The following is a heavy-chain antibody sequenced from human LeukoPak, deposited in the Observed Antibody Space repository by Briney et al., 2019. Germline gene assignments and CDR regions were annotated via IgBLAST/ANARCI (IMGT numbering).Heavy chain of an antibody. CDR3: ARAPFTYDSSGDSFDI. V-gene: IGHV3-66*01. CDR1: GFTVSSNY. J-gene: IGHJ3*02. CDR2: IYSGGSA. Sequence: GGSLRLSCAASGFTVSSNYMSWVRQAPGKGLEWVSVIYSGGSAYYADSVKGRFTVSRDNSKNTLYLQMNSLRAEDTAVYYCARAPFTYDSSGDSFDIWGQGTMVTVSS. D-gene: IGHD3-22*01.